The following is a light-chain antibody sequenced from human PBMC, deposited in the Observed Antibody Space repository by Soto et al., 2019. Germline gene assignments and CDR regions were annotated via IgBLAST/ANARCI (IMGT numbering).Light chain of an antibody. CDR3: HQYENWPQT. Sequence: EIVMTQSPATLSVSPGERATLSCRASQSISSNLAWYQQKLGQAPSLLIYRASTRATGIPARFSGSGSGTEFTLTISSLQSEDFALYYCHQYENWPQTFGQGTKVEI. CDR2: RAS. CDR1: QSISSN. J-gene: IGKJ1*01. V-gene: IGKV3-15*01.